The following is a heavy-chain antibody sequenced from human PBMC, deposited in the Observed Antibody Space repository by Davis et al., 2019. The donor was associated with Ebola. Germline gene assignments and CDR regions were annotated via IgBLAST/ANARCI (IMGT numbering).Heavy chain of an antibody. J-gene: IGHJ4*02. Sequence: GESLKISCAASGFTFSSYSMNWVRQAPGKGLEWVSYISSSSSTIYYADSVKGRFTISRDNAKNSLYLQMNSLRDEDTAVYYCARDLSRYSGRQGYWGQGTLVTVSS. V-gene: IGHV3-48*02. CDR3: ARDLSRYSGRQGY. CDR1: GFTFSSYS. CDR2: ISSSSSTI. D-gene: IGHD1-26*01.